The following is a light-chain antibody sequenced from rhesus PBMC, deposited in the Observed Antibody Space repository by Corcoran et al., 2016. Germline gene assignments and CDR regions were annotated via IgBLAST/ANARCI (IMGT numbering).Light chain of an antibody. CDR1: QSVSSY. V-gene: IGKV3-10*01. CDR3: YQHSSGYS. Sequence: QVILTQSPATLSLSPGERATLSCRASQSVSSYLAWYQQKPGQAPRSLIYGASSRATGIPDRFRGSGSGTDFTLTISSLEPEDVGVYHCYQHSSGYSFGQGTKVEIK. J-gene: IGKJ2*01. CDR2: GAS.